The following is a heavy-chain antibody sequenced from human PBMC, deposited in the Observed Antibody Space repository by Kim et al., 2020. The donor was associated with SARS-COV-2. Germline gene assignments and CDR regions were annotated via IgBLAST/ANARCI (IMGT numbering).Heavy chain of an antibody. D-gene: IGHD3-9*01. CDR3: ARDEYYDIFGYYYYCMDV. V-gene: IGHV1-3*01. J-gene: IGHJ6*03. Sequence: FQGRVTITRDTSASTAYMELSSLRSEDTAVYYCARDEYYDIFGYYYYCMDVWGKGTTVTVSS.